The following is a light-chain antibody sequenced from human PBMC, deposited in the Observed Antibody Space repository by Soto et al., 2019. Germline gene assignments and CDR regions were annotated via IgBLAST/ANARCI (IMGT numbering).Light chain of an antibody. CDR1: RSVSSN. CDR2: GAS. Sequence: DIVMTQSPATLSVSPGERVTLSCRASRSVSSNLAWYQQKPGQAPRLLIFGASTRATGVPARFSGTGSGTEFTLTISSLQSEDFAVYYCQQYNNWPPITFGQGTRLDMK. V-gene: IGKV3-15*01. CDR3: QQYNNWPPIT. J-gene: IGKJ5*01.